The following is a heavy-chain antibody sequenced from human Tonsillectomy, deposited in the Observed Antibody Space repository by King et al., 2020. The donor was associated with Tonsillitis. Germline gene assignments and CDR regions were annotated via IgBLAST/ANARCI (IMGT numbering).Heavy chain of an antibody. V-gene: IGHV1-69*09. CDR1: GGTFSSYA. CDR2: IIPILGIA. Sequence: QLVQSGAEVKKPGSSVKVSCKASGGTFSSYAISWVRQAPGKGLEWMGRIIPILGIANYAQKFQGRVTIIADKSTSTAYMELSSLRSEDTAVYYCARDYYDSSLRCMYLWGQGSTLTVSS. D-gene: IGHD3-22*01. CDR3: ARDYYDSSLRCMYL. J-gene: IGHJ6*02.